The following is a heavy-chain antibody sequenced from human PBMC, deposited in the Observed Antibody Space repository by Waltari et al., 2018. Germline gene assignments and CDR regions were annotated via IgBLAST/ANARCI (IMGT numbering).Heavy chain of an antibody. CDR3: AHSYSSSWYEGGWFDP. CDR2: IYWNDDK. Sequence: QITLKESGPTLVKPTQTLTLTCTFSGFSLSTSVVGVGWIRQPPGKALEWLALIYWNDDKRYSPSLKSRLTITKDTSKNQVVLTMTNMDPVDTATYYCAHSYSSSWYEGGWFDPWGQGTLVTVSS. J-gene: IGHJ5*02. D-gene: IGHD6-13*01. CDR1: GFSLSTSVVG. V-gene: IGHV2-5*01.